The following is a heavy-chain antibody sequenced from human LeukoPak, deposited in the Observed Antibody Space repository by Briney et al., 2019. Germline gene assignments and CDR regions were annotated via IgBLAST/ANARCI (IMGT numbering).Heavy chain of an antibody. CDR1: GYTFTSYG. D-gene: IGHD6-19*01. Sequence: ASVKVSCKASGYTFTSYGISWVRQAPGQGLEWMGWISAYNGNTNYAQKLQGRVTMTTDTSTSTAYMEQRSLRSDDTAVYYCARDGASSSGWFSHYYYGMDVWGQGTTVTVSS. CDR3: ARDGASSSGWFSHYYYGMDV. J-gene: IGHJ6*02. V-gene: IGHV1-18*01. CDR2: ISAYNGNT.